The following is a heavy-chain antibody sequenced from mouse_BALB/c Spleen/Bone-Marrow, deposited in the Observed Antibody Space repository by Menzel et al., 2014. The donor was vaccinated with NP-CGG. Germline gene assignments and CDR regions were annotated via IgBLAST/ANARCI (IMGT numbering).Heavy chain of an antibody. Sequence: EVHLVESGGGLVQPGGSLRLSCATSGFTFTDYYMSWVRQPPGKALEGLGFIRNKANGYTTEYSASVKGQFTISRDNSQSILYLQMNTLRAEDNASYCYARDNWDKAMDYWGQGTSVTVSS. V-gene: IGHV7-3*02. CDR3: ARDNWDKAMDY. CDR2: IRNKANGYTT. D-gene: IGHD4-1*01. J-gene: IGHJ4*01. CDR1: GFTFTDYY.